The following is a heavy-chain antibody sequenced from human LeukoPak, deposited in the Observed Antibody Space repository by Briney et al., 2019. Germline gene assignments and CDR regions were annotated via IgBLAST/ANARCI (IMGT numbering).Heavy chain of an antibody. Sequence: GGSLRLSCAASGFTFSSYSMNWVRQAPGKGLEWVSYISSSSSTIYYADSVKGRFTISRDNAKNSLYLQMNSLRAEGTAVYYCARDSGYYYDSSGDWGQGTLVTVSS. CDR3: ARDSGYYYDSSGD. CDR2: ISSSSSTI. D-gene: IGHD3-22*01. J-gene: IGHJ4*02. V-gene: IGHV3-48*01. CDR1: GFTFSSYS.